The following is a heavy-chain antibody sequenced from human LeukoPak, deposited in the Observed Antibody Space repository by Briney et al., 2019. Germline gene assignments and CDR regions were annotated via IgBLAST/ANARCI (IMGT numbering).Heavy chain of an antibody. D-gene: IGHD6-19*01. CDR2: IRYDGSDK. J-gene: IGHJ3*02. V-gene: IGHV3-30*02. CDR1: GFRFSSYG. CDR3: AKDISGWYGSSAFDI. Sequence: PGGSLRLSCAASGFRFSSYGMHWVRQAPGKGLEWVTFIRYDGSDKFYADSVKGRFTTSRDNSKNTLYLQMNSLRAEDTAVYYCAKDISGWYGSSAFDIWGQGTMVTVSS.